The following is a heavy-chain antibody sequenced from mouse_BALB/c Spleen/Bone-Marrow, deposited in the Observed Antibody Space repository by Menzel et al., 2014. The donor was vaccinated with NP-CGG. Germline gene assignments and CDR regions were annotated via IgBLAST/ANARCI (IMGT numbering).Heavy chain of an antibody. CDR2: IWRGGTT. J-gene: IGHJ3*01. V-gene: IGHV2-5-1*01. CDR3: AKGHYGSSPFAY. Sequence: QVQLQQSGPSLAQPSQSLSITCTVSGFSITNYGIYWVRQSPGKGLEWLGVIWRGGTTDYNAAFMSRLSITKDNSKSQVFFKMNSLQADDTAIYYCAKGHYGSSPFAYWGQGTLVTVSA. CDR1: GFSITNYG. D-gene: IGHD1-1*01.